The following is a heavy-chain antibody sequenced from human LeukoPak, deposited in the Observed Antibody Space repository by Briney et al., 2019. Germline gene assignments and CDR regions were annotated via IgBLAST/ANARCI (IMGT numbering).Heavy chain of an antibody. CDR2: IYYSGST. D-gene: IGHD3-22*01. CDR3: ARDCEYYDSSYSPYWYFDL. J-gene: IGHJ2*01. CDR1: GGSISNGDHY. V-gene: IGHV4-61*08. Sequence: KPSETLSLTCTVSGGSISNGDHYWSWIRQHPGKGLEWIGHIYYSGSTSYNPSLKSRVTISVDTSKNQFSLKLSSVTAADTAVYYCARDCEYYDSSYSPYWYFDLWGRGTLVTVSS.